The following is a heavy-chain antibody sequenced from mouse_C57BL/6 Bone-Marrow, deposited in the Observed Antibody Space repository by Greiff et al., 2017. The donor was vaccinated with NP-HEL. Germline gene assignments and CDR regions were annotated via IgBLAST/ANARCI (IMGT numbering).Heavy chain of an antibody. CDR3: ARSGKLYAMDY. V-gene: IGHV1-55*01. Sequence: QVQLKESGAELVKPGASVKMSCKASGYTFTSYWITWVKQRPGQGLEWIGDIYPGSGSTNYNEKFKSKATLTVDTSSSTAYMQLSSLTSEDSAVYYCARSGKLYAMDYWGQGTSVTVSS. CDR2: IYPGSGST. CDR1: GYTFTSYW. J-gene: IGHJ4*01.